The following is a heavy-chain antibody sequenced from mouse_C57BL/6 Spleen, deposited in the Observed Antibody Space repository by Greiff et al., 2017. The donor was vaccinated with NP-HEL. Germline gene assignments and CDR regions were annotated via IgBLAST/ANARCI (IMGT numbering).Heavy chain of an antibody. Sequence: EVKLVESGGDLVKPGGSLKLSCAASGFTFSSYGMSWVRQTPDKRLEWVATISSGGSYTYYPDSVKGRFTISRDNAKNTLYLQMSSLKSEDTAMYYCARQMVTTWYFDVWGTGTTVTVSS. J-gene: IGHJ1*03. CDR1: GFTFSSYG. CDR3: ARQMVTTWYFDV. V-gene: IGHV5-6*01. D-gene: IGHD2-2*01. CDR2: ISSGGSYT.